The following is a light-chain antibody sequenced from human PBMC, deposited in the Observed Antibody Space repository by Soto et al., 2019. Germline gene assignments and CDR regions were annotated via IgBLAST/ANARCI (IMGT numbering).Light chain of an antibody. CDR1: QSVSSN. J-gene: IGKJ4*01. Sequence: ENVWTQSPATLSLSPGARATLSGRASQSVSSNLAWYQKKPGQDPRILIYDASNRATGIPARFSGSGSGTDFNLTISSLQTEDFAVYECHQRSNWTPTFGGGTKVDIK. CDR3: HQRSNWTPT. V-gene: IGKV3-11*01. CDR2: DAS.